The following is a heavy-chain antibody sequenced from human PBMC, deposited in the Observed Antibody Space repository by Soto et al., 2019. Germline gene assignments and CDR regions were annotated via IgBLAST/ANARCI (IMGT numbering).Heavy chain of an antibody. D-gene: IGHD2-21*01. Sequence: PSETLSLTCSFSRAFINSGGFYYSWIRQPPGKGLEWLGYIFHSGSTLYTPSLRGRLTLSADTSRNQLSLHLTSVTAADTAVYYCVRGGIAGHWFDPWGQGILVTVS. CDR3: VRGGIAGHWFDP. J-gene: IGHJ5*02. CDR1: RAFINSGGFY. V-gene: IGHV4-31*03. CDR2: IFHSGST.